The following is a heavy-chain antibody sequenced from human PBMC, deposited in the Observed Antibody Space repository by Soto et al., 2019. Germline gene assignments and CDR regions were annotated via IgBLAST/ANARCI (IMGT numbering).Heavy chain of an antibody. CDR2: IYSGGNT. CDR1: GFTVSSNY. J-gene: IGHJ4*02. D-gene: IGHD2-15*01. V-gene: IGHV3-53*02. Sequence: EVQLVETGGGLIQPGGSLRLSCAASGFTVSSNYMSWVRQAPGKGLEWVSVIYSGGNTYYADSVKGRLTISRDNSKNAMFLQLSSRRAGDTAVYYCGRVGGDCSAGCCYLAGGGFDYWGQGTLVTVSS. CDR3: GRVGGDCSAGCCYLAGGGFDY.